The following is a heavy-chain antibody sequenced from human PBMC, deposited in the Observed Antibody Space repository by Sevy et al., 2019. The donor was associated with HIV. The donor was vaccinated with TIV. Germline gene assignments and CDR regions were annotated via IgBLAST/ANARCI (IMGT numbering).Heavy chain of an antibody. CDR3: ARTRDYYDKSGDPFDY. Sequence: ASVKVSCKVSGYTHTKLSMHWVRQAPGKGLEWMGSFYPEDGETINAQRFQGRLSMTEDTSTETAYMEMSSLNSEDTAVNYCARTRDYYDKSGDPFDYWGQGSLVTVSS. J-gene: IGHJ4*02. CDR2: FYPEDGET. CDR1: GYTHTKLS. V-gene: IGHV1-24*01. D-gene: IGHD3-22*01.